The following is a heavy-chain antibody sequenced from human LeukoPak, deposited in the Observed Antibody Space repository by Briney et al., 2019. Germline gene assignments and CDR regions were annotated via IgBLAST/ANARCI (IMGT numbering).Heavy chain of an antibody. CDR1: GYTFRSFY. CDR3: ARSRNYYRVYFDN. Sequence: GASVKASCKASGYTFRSFYLHWGRQATGQGLEWMGIITPNAGDTTYAPKFQDRLIMTRDRSTITVYMELHSLRSEDTAVYYCARSRNYYRVYFDNWGQGTPVPVSS. J-gene: IGHJ4*02. D-gene: IGHD3-10*01. V-gene: IGHV1-46*01. CDR2: ITPNAGDT.